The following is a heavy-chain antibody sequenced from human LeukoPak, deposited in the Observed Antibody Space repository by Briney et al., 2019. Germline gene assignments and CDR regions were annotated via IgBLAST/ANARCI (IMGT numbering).Heavy chain of an antibody. V-gene: IGHV3-48*03. Sequence: GGSLRLSCAASGFTFSSYEMNWVRQAPGKGLERVSYISSSGSTIYYADSVKGRFTISRDNAKNSLSLQMNSLRAEDTAVYYCARPADHYYYGMDVWGQGTTVTVSS. J-gene: IGHJ6*02. CDR3: ARPADHYYYGMDV. CDR2: ISSSGSTI. CDR1: GFTFSSYE.